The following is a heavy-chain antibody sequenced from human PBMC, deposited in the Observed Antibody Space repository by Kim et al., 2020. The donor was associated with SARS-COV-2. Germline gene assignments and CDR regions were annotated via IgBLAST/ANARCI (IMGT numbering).Heavy chain of an antibody. CDR1: GYTFTSYY. D-gene: IGHD3-3*01. CDR3: ARDRITIFGVVIKSYYYGMDV. J-gene: IGHJ6*02. V-gene: IGHV1-46*01. CDR2: INPSGGST. Sequence: ASVKVSCKASGYTFTSYYMHWVLQAPGQGLEWMGIINPSGGSTSYAQKFQGRVTMTRDTSTSTVYMELSSLRSEDTAVYYCARDRITIFGVVIKSYYYGMDVWGQGTTVTVSS.